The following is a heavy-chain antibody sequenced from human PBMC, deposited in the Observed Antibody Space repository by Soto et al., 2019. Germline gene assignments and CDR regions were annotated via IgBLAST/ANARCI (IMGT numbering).Heavy chain of an antibody. Sequence: GGYLRLSCAASGFTFSKNAMSWVRQAPGKGLEWVSAISGSGDSTYYADSVKGRFTISRDNSKNTLYLQMNSLRVEDTAVYYCLKYCSSTSCYSYYAMDVWGQGTTVTVSS. J-gene: IGHJ6*02. CDR2: ISGSGDST. CDR1: GFTFSKNA. CDR3: LKYCSSTSCYSYYAMDV. D-gene: IGHD2-2*01. V-gene: IGHV3-23*01.